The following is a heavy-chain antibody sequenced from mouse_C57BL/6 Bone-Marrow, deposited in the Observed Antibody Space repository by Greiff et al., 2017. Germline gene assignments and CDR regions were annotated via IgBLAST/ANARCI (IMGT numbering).Heavy chain of an antibody. J-gene: IGHJ4*01. CDR1: GFTFSDYY. CDR2: ISNGGGST. V-gene: IGHV5-12*01. CDR3: ARQPSDYYGSSYQGAMDY. D-gene: IGHD1-1*01. Sequence: EVMLVESGGGLVQPGGSLKLSCAASGFTFSDYYMYWVRQTPEKRLEWVAHISNGGGSTYYPDTVKGRFTISRDNAKNTLYRQTSRQKSEDTAMYYCARQPSDYYGSSYQGAMDYWGQGTSVTVSS.